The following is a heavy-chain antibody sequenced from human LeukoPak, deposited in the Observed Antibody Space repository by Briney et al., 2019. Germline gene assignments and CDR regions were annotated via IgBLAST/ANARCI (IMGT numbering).Heavy chain of an antibody. J-gene: IGHJ4*02. Sequence: GGSLRLSCAASGFTVSRNYMNWVRQAPGKGLEWVSGINWDGGSRGNADSVKGRFTISRDNAKNALYLQMNSLRAEDTALYYCARVLAVAGTWGYFDYWGQGTLVTVSS. V-gene: IGHV3-20*04. CDR1: GFTVSRNY. D-gene: IGHD6-19*01. CDR2: INWDGGSR. CDR3: ARVLAVAGTWGYFDY.